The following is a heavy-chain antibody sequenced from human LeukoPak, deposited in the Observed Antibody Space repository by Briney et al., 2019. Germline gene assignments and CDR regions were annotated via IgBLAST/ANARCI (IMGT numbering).Heavy chain of an antibody. CDR3: ARVRTGGYSYGYHPNWFDP. CDR2: INHSGST. CDR1: GGSFSGYY. J-gene: IGHJ5*02. Sequence: SETLSLTCAVYGGSFSGYYWSWIRQPPGKGLEWIGEINHSGSTNYNPSLKSRVTISVDTSKNQFSLKLSSVTAADTAVYYCARVRTGGYSYGYHPNWFDPWGQGTLVTVSS. D-gene: IGHD5-18*01. V-gene: IGHV4-34*01.